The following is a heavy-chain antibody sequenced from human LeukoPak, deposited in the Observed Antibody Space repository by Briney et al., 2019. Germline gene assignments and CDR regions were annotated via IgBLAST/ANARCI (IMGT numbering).Heavy chain of an antibody. CDR3: ARIGGLYPHFDY. J-gene: IGHJ4*02. D-gene: IGHD3-10*01. Sequence: SETLSLTCTVSGGSISSSSYYWGWIRQPPGKGLEWIGSIYYSGSIYYNPSLKSRITISVDTSKNQFSLKLRSVTAADTAMYYCARIGGLYPHFDYWGQGTLVTVSS. CDR2: IYYSGSI. V-gene: IGHV4-39*01. CDR1: GGSISSSSYY.